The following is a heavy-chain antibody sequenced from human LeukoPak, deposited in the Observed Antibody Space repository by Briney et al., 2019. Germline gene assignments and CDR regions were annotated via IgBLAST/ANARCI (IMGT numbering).Heavy chain of an antibody. CDR2: IYYSGNT. D-gene: IGHD3-22*01. V-gene: IGHV4-39*01. Sequence: TSETLSLTCTVSGGSINFTSYFWGWIRQPPGRGLEWIGSIYYSGNTYYNPSLKSRVTLSVDTSKNQFSLKLSPVTAADTAVYYCARHGNYYHSSGYFGYWGQGTLVTVSS. CDR1: GGSINFTSYF. CDR3: ARHGNYYHSSGYFGY. J-gene: IGHJ4*02.